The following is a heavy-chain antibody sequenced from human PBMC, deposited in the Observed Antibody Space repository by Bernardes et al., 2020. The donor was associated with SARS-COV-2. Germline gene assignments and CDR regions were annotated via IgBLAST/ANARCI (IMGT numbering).Heavy chain of an antibody. J-gene: IGHJ5*02. V-gene: IGHV1-2*02. D-gene: IGHD6-6*01. Sequence: ASMKVSCKASGYTFTGYYIHWVRQAPGQGLEWMGWINPHSGGTIYAQKFQGRVTMTRDTSISTAYMELSRLRSDDTALYYCARGSDFDPWGQGTLVTVSS. CDR1: GYTFTGYY. CDR2: INPHSGGT. CDR3: ARGSDFDP.